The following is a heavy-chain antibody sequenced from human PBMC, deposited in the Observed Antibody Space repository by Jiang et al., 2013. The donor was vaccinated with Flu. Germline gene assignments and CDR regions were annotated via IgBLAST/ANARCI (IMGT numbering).Heavy chain of an antibody. CDR2: IYYSGST. Sequence: PGLVKPSETLSLTCTVSGGSISSYYWSWIRQPPGKGLEWIGYIYYSGSTNYNPSLKSRVTISVDTSKNQFSLKLSSVTAADTAVYYCARGVGATGGDYWGQGTLVTVSS. J-gene: IGHJ4*02. D-gene: IGHD1-26*01. CDR3: ARGVGATGGDY. CDR1: GGSISSYY. V-gene: IGHV4-59*01.